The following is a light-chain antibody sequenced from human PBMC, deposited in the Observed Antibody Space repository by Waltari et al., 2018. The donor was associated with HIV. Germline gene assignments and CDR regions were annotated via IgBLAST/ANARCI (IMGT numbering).Light chain of an antibody. CDR2: EGI. Sequence: QSALTQPASVSGSPGQSINISCIGTSSDVGGYNYVSWYQQYPGKAPKLMIYEGINRPAGVSNRFSGSKSGNTASLTISGLQAEDEADYYCSSYTSRSTLVFGGGTKVTVL. CDR3: SSYTSRSTLV. CDR1: SSDVGGYNY. V-gene: IGLV2-14*01. J-gene: IGLJ3*02.